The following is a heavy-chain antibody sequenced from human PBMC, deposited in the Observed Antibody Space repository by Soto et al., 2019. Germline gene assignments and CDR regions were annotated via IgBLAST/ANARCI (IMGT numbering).Heavy chain of an antibody. J-gene: IGHJ4*02. V-gene: IGHV1-69*08. D-gene: IGHD6-19*01. CDR2: IIPILGIA. Sequence: QVQLVQSGAEVKKPGSSVKVSCKASGGTFSSYTISWVRQAPGQGLEWMGRIIPILGIANYAQKFQGRVTITADKSTSTAYMELSSLRSEDTAVYYCARDAAGTAFDYWGQGTLVTVSS. CDR3: ARDAAGTAFDY. CDR1: GGTFSSYT.